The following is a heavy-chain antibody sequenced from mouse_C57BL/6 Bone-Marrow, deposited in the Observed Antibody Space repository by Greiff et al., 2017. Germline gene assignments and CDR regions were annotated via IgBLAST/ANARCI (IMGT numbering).Heavy chain of an antibody. CDR2: LSSGGDYI. Sequence: DVMLVESGEGLVKPGGSLKLSCAASGFTFSSYAMSWVRQTPEKRLEWVAYLSSGGDYIYYADTVKGRFTISRDKARNTLYLQMSSLKSEDTAMYSCTREGIYYENYDAMDYWGQGTSVTVSS. CDR1: GFTFSSYA. V-gene: IGHV5-9-1*02. J-gene: IGHJ4*01. D-gene: IGHD2-4*01. CDR3: TREGIYYENYDAMDY.